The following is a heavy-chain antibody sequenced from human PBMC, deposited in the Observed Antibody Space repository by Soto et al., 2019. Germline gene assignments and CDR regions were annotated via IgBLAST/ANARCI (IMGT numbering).Heavy chain of an antibody. CDR3: ARYSMSVVPAAISLYYYYGMDV. CDR2: IIPIFGTA. J-gene: IGHJ6*02. Sequence: SVTVSCKASGYTFTSYAMHWVRQAPGQGLEWMGGIIPIFGTANYAQKFQGRVTITADESTSTAYMELSSLRSEDTAVYYCARYSMSVVPAAISLYYYYGMDVWGQGTTVTVSS. V-gene: IGHV1-69*13. CDR1: GYTFTSYA. D-gene: IGHD2-2*01.